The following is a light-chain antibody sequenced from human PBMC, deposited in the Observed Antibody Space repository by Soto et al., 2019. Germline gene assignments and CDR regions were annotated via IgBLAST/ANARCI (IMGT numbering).Light chain of an antibody. CDR2: YDS. CDR1: NIGSKS. CDR3: QVCDSSSDHVV. V-gene: IGLV3-21*04. J-gene: IGLJ2*01. Sequence: SYELTQPPSVSVAPGKTARITCGGNNIGSKSGHWYQQKPGQAPVLVIYYDSDRPSGIPERFSGSNSGNTATLTISRVEAGDEADYYCQVCDSSSDHVVFGGGTQLTVL.